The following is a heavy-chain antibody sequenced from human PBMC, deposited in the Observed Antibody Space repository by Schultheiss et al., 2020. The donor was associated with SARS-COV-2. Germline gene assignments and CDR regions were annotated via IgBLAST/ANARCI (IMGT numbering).Heavy chain of an antibody. V-gene: IGHV3-33*08. CDR1: GFTFSSYA. Sequence: GGSLRLSCAASGFTFSSYAMSWVRQAPGKGLEWVAVIWYDGSNKYYADSVKGRFTISRDNAKNSLYLQMNSLRDEDTAVYYCARDSPFIVGPFDYWGQGTLVTVSS. J-gene: IGHJ4*02. CDR2: IWYDGSNK. CDR3: ARDSPFIVGPFDY. D-gene: IGHD1-26*01.